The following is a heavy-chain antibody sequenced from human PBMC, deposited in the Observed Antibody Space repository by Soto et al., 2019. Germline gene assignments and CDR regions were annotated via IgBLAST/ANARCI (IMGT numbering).Heavy chain of an antibody. CDR2: INAGNGNT. CDR1: VYTFTSYA. V-gene: IGHV1-3*01. Sequence: ASVKVSCKASVYTFTSYAMHWVRQAPGQRLEWMGWINAGNGNTKYSQKFQGRVTITRDTSASTAYMELSSLRSEDTAVYYCASEYSYGNPYYYLDVWGKGTTVTVSS. D-gene: IGHD5-18*01. J-gene: IGHJ6*03. CDR3: ASEYSYGNPYYYLDV.